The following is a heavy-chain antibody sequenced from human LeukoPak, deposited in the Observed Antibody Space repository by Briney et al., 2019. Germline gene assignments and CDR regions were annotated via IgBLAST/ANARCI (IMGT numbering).Heavy chain of an antibody. D-gene: IGHD4-17*01. CDR1: GYTFTSYD. V-gene: IGHV1-8*01. Sequence: ASVTVSFKASGYTFTSYDINWVRQATGQGREWMGWMNPNSGNTGYAQKFQGRVTMTRNTSISTAYMELSSLRSEDTAVYYCARYPTVVEKNYYYYYMDVWGKGTTVTVSS. CDR2: MNPNSGNT. J-gene: IGHJ6*03. CDR3: ARYPTVVEKNYYYYYMDV.